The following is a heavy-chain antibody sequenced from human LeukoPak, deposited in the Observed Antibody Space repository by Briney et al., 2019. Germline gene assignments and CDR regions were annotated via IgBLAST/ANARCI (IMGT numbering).Heavy chain of an antibody. V-gene: IGHV1-69*04. CDR2: IIPILGIA. Sequence: ASVKVSCKASGGTFSSYAISWVRQAPGQGLEWMGRIIPILGIANYAQKFQGRVTITADKSTSTAYMELSSLRSEDKAVYYCAGSPGYCSGGSCYGRGWFDPWGQGTLVTVSS. J-gene: IGHJ5*02. CDR1: GGTFSSYA. D-gene: IGHD2-15*01. CDR3: AGSPGYCSGGSCYGRGWFDP.